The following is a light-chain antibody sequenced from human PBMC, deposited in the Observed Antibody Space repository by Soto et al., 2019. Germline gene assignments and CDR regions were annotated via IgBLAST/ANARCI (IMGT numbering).Light chain of an antibody. CDR3: CSLTNGATWV. V-gene: IGLV2-23*01. Sequence: SALTQPASVSGSPGQSITISCTGTNSDVGSHNFVSWYQQYPGKAPKLLIYEASKRPSGLSNRFSGSKSGNTASLTISGLQAEDEADYYCCSLTNGATWVFGGGTKLTVL. J-gene: IGLJ3*02. CDR1: NSDVGSHNF. CDR2: EAS.